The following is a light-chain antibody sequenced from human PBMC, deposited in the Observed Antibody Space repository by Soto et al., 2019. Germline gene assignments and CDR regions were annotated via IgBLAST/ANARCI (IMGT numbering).Light chain of an antibody. CDR2: KAS. Sequence: DIQMTQSPSTLSASVGERVTITCRASQSISAWLAWYQQKPGKAPNLLIYKASNVESGVPSRFSGSGSWTEFTLTISSLQPDDFATYYCQHYHSYPLTFGQGTRLEIK. CDR1: QSISAW. J-gene: IGKJ5*01. CDR3: QHYHSYPLT. V-gene: IGKV1-5*03.